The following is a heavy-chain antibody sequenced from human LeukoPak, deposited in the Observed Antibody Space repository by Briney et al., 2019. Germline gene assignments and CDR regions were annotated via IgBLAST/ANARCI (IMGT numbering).Heavy chain of an antibody. CDR1: GGSISSSSYY. D-gene: IGHD4-17*01. Sequence: SETLSLTCTVSGGSISSSSYYWGWIRQPPGKGLEWIGSIYYSGGTYYNPSLKSRVTISVDTSKNQFSLKLSSVTAADTAVYYCARVQNGDYDSGWFDPWGQEPWSPSPQ. J-gene: IGHJ5*02. CDR2: IYYSGGT. V-gene: IGHV4-39*01. CDR3: ARVQNGDYDSGWFDP.